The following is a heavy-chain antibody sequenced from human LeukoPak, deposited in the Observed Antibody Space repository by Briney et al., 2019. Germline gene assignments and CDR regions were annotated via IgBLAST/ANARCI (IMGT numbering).Heavy chain of an antibody. CDR3: AKLGEGRNYDLLYSYYYYMDV. V-gene: IGHV3-53*01. Sequence: GGSLRLSCGASGLTVSGSYVAWVRKPPGRGGEGFSCVYRGGSTYYAASVRCRFTISRDNSKSTLNLQMNSLRDEDSAVYYCAKLGEGRNYDLLYSYYYYMDVWGKGTTVTVSS. D-gene: IGHD3-16*01. CDR2: VYRGGST. CDR1: GLTVSGSY. J-gene: IGHJ6*03.